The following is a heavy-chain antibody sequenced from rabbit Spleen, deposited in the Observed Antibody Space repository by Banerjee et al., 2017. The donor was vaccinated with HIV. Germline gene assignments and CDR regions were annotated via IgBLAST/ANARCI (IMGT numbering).Heavy chain of an antibody. D-gene: IGHD1-1*01. CDR3: ARDTSSSFSSYGMDL. Sequence: QSLEESGGDLVKPGASLTLTCIASGVSFSGDSYMCWVRQAPGKGLEWVACAYAGSSGSTYFASWAKGRFTITKPSSTTVTLQMTSLTAADTATYFCARDTSSSFSSYGMDLWGQGTLVTVS. J-gene: IGHJ6*01. V-gene: IGHV1S40*01. CDR1: GVSFSGDSY. CDR2: AYAGSSGST.